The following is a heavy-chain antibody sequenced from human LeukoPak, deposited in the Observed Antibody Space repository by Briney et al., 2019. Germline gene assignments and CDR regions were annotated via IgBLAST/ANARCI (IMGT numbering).Heavy chain of an antibody. V-gene: IGHV4-39*07. CDR1: GFTFRRYG. J-gene: IGHJ5*02. Sequence: GSLRLSCAASGFTFRRYGMSWVRQAPGKGLEWIGSIYYSGSTNYNPSLKSRVTISVDTSKNQFSLKLSSVTAADTAVYYCARVTGYSSSWYPWFDPWGQGTLVTVSS. D-gene: IGHD6-13*01. CDR2: IYYSGST. CDR3: ARVTGYSSSWYPWFDP.